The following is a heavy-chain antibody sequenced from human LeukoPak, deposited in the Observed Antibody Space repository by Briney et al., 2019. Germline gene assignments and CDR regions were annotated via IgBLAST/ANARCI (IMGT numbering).Heavy chain of an antibody. CDR1: GFTFSYYY. Sequence: GGSLRLSCAASGFTFSYYYMSWIRQAPGKGLEWVSYISSSGSTIYYADSVKGRFTISRDNAKNSLYLQMNSLRAEDTAVYYCARTGGRVPSKTSWFDPWGQGTLVTVSS. J-gene: IGHJ5*02. D-gene: IGHD1-1*01. CDR2: ISSSGSTI. V-gene: IGHV3-11*04. CDR3: ARTGGRVPSKTSWFDP.